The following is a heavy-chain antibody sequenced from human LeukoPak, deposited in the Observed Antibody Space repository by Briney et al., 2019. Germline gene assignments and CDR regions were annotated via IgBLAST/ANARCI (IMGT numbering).Heavy chain of an antibody. V-gene: IGHV7-4-1*02. J-gene: IGHJ5*02. Sequence: ASVKVSFKASGYTFTSYAMNWVRQAPGEGLEGMGWINTNTGNPTYAQGFTGRGVFSLDTAVSTAYPQMRSLTAAETAVYYCARTPTGNSGYDYAGVWFDPWGQGTLVTVSS. CDR1: GYTFTSYA. D-gene: IGHD5-12*01. CDR3: ARTPTGNSGYDYAGVWFDP. CDR2: INTNTGNP.